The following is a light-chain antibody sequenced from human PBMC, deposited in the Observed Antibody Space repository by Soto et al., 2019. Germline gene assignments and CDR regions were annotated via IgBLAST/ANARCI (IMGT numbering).Light chain of an antibody. Sequence: NLMLTQPHSVSQSPGKTVTISCTRSSGSIASNYVQWYQQRPGSSPTTVIYENNQRPSGVPDRFSGSIDSSSNSASLTISGLKTEDEADYYCQSYDGTNWVFGGGTKLTVL. CDR1: SGSIASNY. CDR3: QSYDGTNWV. J-gene: IGLJ3*02. V-gene: IGLV6-57*01. CDR2: ENN.